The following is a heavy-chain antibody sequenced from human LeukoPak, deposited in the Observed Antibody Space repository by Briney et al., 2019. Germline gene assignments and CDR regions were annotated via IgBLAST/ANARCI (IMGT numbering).Heavy chain of an antibody. CDR1: GGSISSYY. D-gene: IGHD3-10*01. CDR2: IYYSGST. CDR3: ARGTSMVRGVRDDAFDL. V-gene: IGHV4-59*01. J-gene: IGHJ3*01. Sequence: PSETLSLTCTVSGGSISSYYWSWIRQPPGKGLEWIGYIYYSGSTNYNPSLKSRVTISVDTSKNQFSLKLRSVTAADTAVFYCARGTSMVRGVRDDAFDLWGQGTMATVSS.